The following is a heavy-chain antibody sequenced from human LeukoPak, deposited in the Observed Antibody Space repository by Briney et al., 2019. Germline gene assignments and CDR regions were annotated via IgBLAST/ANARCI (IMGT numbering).Heavy chain of an antibody. D-gene: IGHD3-22*01. Sequence: PGGSLRLSCAASGFTFSSYAMSWVRQAPGKGLEWVSAISGSGGSTYYADSVKGRFTISRDNSKNTLYLQMNSLRAEDTAVYYCAKAHATYYYDTRGYFDYWGQGTLVTVSS. CDR2: ISGSGGST. CDR3: AKAHATYYYDTRGYFDY. CDR1: GFTFSSYA. V-gene: IGHV3-23*01. J-gene: IGHJ4*02.